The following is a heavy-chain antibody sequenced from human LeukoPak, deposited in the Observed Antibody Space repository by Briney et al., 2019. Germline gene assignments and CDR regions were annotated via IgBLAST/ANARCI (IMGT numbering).Heavy chain of an antibody. CDR3: ARDWGNCSGGSCHRGAFDI. Sequence: ASVKVSCKASGYTFTSYYMHWVRQAPGQGLEWMGIINPSGGSTSYAQKFQGRVTMTRDMSTSTVYMELSSLRSEDTAVYYCARDWGNCSGGSCHRGAFDIWGQGTMVTVSS. J-gene: IGHJ3*02. V-gene: IGHV1-46*01. CDR1: GYTFTSYY. D-gene: IGHD2-15*01. CDR2: INPSGGST.